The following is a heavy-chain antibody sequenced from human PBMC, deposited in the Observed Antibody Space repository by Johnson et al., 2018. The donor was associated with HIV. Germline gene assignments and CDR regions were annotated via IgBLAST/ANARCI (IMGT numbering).Heavy chain of an antibody. Sequence: QVQLVESGGGVVQPGRSLRLSCAASGFTFSNYAMHWVRQAPGKGLEWVAVISYDGNNKYYADSVKGRFTISRDNSKNTLYLQLNSLRAEDTAVYYCARYCSGGSCYYVWQKNYAFDIWGQGTMVTVSS. D-gene: IGHD2-15*01. CDR3: ARYCSGGSCYYVWQKNYAFDI. CDR1: GFTFSNYA. CDR2: ISYDGNNK. V-gene: IGHV3-30-3*01. J-gene: IGHJ3*02.